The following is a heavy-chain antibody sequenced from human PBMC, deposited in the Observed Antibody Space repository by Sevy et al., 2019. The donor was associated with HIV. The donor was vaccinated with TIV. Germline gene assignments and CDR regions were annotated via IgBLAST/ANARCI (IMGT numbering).Heavy chain of an antibody. CDR3: ARNPVWDDGSSPIDY. D-gene: IGHD1-1*01. Sequence: RGSLRLSCAASGFTFSSHTMNWVRQAPGKGLERVSSISKSSSYIDYADSVKGRFTISRDDAKNSLNLQINSLKFEDTAVYYCARNPVWDDGSSPIDYWGQGVLVTVSS. CDR1: GFTFSSHT. V-gene: IGHV3-21*01. J-gene: IGHJ4*02. CDR2: ISKSSSYI.